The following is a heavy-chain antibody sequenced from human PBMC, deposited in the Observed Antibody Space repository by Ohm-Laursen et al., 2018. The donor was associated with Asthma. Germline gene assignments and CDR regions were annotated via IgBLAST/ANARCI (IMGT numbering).Heavy chain of an antibody. CDR3: ARDREGYYDSSGYYSFDY. V-gene: IGHV3-30*03. CDR2: ISYDGSNK. CDR1: GFTFSSYG. Sequence: SLRLSCTASGFTFSSYGMHWVRQAPGKGLEWVAVISYDGSNKYYADSVKGRSTISRDNSKNTLYLQMNSLRAEDTAVYYCARDREGYYDSSGYYSFDYWGQGTLVTVSS. D-gene: IGHD3-22*01. J-gene: IGHJ4*02.